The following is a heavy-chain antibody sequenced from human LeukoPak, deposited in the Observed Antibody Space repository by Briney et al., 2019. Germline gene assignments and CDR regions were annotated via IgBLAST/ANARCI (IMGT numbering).Heavy chain of an antibody. D-gene: IGHD6-13*01. Sequence: PSETLSLTCAVYGGSFSGYYWSWIRQPPGKGLEWIGEINHSGSTNYNPSLKSRVTISVDTSKNQFSLKLSSVTAADTAVYYCARDHVADTRYYYYGMDVWGQGTTVTVSS. V-gene: IGHV4-34*01. CDR2: INHSGST. CDR3: ARDHVADTRYYYYGMDV. CDR1: GGSFSGYY. J-gene: IGHJ6*02.